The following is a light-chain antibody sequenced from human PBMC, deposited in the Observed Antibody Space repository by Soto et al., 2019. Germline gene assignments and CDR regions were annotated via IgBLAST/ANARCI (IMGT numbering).Light chain of an antibody. CDR3: CSYAGSYV. V-gene: IGLV2-11*01. CDR1: SSDVGGYNY. CDR2: DVS. J-gene: IGLJ1*01. Sequence: CALTQPRSVSGSPGQSVTISCTGTSSDVGGYNYVSWYQQHPGKAPKLMIYDVSKRPSGVPDRFSGSKSGNTASLTISGLQAEDEADYYCCSYAGSYVFGTGTKVTVL.